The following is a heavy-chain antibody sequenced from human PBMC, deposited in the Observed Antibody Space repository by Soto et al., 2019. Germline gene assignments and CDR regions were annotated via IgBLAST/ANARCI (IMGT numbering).Heavy chain of an antibody. J-gene: IGHJ4*02. CDR1: GFTFSSYA. CDR2: ISYDGSNK. D-gene: IGHD3-10*01. Sequence: QVQLVESGGGVVQPGRSLRLSCAASGFTFSSYAMHWVRQAPGKGLEWVAVISYDGSNKYYADSVKGRFTISRDNSKNTLYLQMNSLRAEDTAVYYCARDWGYYGSGSYYNGPHDYWGQGTLVTVSS. CDR3: ARDWGYYGSGSYYNGPHDY. V-gene: IGHV3-30-3*01.